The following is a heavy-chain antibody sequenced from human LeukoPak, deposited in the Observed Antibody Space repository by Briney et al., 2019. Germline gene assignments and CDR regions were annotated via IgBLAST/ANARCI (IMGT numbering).Heavy chain of an antibody. D-gene: IGHD3-3*01. J-gene: IGHJ4*02. Sequence: PGGSLRLSCAASGFTFSSYSMNWVRQAPGKGLEWVSSISSSSYIYYADSVKGRFTISRDNAKNSLYLQMNSLRAEDMALYYCARGAQGDYDFWSGYFDYWGQGTLVTVSS. CDR3: ARGAQGDYDFWSGYFDY. CDR2: ISSSSYI. V-gene: IGHV3-21*04. CDR1: GFTFSSYS.